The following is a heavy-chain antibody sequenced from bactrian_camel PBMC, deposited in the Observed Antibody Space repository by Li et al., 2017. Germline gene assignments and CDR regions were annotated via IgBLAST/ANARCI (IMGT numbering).Heavy chain of an antibody. J-gene: IGHJ4*01. D-gene: IGHD1*01. CDR3: AAKLPFECYVDASDFDK. V-gene: IGHV3S55*01. CDR2: IRSDGTT. Sequence: HVQLVESGGGSVQAGGSLRLSCKYTSRAGCMGWFRQAPGKEREGVANIRSDGTTRYADSVKGRFTISKDNAKNTLYLQMNSLKPEDTAMYYCAAKLPFECYVDASDFDKWGQGTQVTVS. CDR1: SRAGC.